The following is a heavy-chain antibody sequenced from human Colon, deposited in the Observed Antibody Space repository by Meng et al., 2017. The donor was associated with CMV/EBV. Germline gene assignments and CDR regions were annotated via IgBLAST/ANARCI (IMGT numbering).Heavy chain of an antibody. CDR1: GFTFSSYW. Sequence: GGSLRLSCAASGFTFSSYWMHWVRQAPGKGLEWVSSISSSSSYIYYADSVKGRFTISRDNAKNSLYLQMNSLRAEDTAVYYCASYSSYYYGMDVWGQGTTVTVSS. J-gene: IGHJ6*02. CDR3: ASYSSYYYGMDV. D-gene: IGHD6-13*01. V-gene: IGHV3-21*01. CDR2: ISSSSSYI.